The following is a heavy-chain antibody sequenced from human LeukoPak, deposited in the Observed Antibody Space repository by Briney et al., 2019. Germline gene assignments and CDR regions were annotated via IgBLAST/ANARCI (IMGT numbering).Heavy chain of an antibody. V-gene: IGHV3-53*01. CDR2: IYSGGNT. Sequence: GGSLRLSFAASGFTVSGNYMSWVRQAPGKGLEWVSVIYSGGNTYYADSVKGRFTISRDISRSTLYLQMNSLRAEDTAVYYCAGAHSSSWSVFWGRGTLVTVSS. D-gene: IGHD6-13*01. CDR3: AGAHSSSWSVF. CDR1: GFTVSGNY. J-gene: IGHJ5*01.